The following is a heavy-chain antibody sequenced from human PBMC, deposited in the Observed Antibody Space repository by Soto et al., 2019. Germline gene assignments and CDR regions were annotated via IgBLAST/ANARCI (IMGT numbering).Heavy chain of an antibody. CDR3: ARDLEDNWNDAGY. D-gene: IGHD1-20*01. CDR1: GYTFTSYG. J-gene: IGHJ4*02. Sequence: ASVKVSCKASGYTFTSYGISWVRQAPGQGLEWMGWISAYNGNTNYAQKLQGRVTMTTDTSTSTAHMELRSLRSDDTAVYYCARDLEDNWNDAGYWGQGTLVTVSS. V-gene: IGHV1-18*01. CDR2: ISAYNGNT.